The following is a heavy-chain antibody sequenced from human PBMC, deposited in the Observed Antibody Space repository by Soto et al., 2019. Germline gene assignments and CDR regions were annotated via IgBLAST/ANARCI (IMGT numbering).Heavy chain of an antibody. V-gene: IGHV4-39*01. Sequence: SETLSLACSVSGGSISNSHNYWGWIRQPPGKGLEWIGTIYYTGNIYYNPSLKSRLTISIDTSRDQFSLRLSSVTAADTAVYYCARQGRCSISSCYDVGSPYNYFNPWGQGTLVTSPQ. CDR3: ARQGRCSISSCYDVGSPYNYFNP. D-gene: IGHD2-2*01. CDR1: GGSISNSHNY. CDR2: IYYTGNI. J-gene: IGHJ5*02.